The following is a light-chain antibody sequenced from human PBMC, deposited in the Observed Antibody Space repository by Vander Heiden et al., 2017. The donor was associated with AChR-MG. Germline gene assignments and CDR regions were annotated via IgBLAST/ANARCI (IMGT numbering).Light chain of an antibody. CDR3: QQYGSSPPGS. V-gene: IGKV3-20*01. Sequence: EIVLTQSPGTLSLSPGERATLSCRASQSVSTYFAWYQQKPGQAPRLLIYGASSRATGVPDRFSGSGSGTDFTLTISRLEPEDSAVYYCQQYGSSPPGSFGPGTKVYI. CDR1: QSVSTY. J-gene: IGKJ3*01. CDR2: GAS.